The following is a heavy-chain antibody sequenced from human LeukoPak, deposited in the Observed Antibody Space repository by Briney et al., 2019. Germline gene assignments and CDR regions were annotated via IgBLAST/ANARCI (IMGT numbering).Heavy chain of an antibody. V-gene: IGHV6-1*01. CDR1: GDNISNNNVA. Sequence: SQTLSLTCAISGDNISNNNVAWNWIRQSPSRGLEWLGRTYYRSKWYIEYAASVKSPITINPDTSKNQFSLQLNSVTPEDTAVYYCGRAAGYLDYWGQGTLVTVSS. CDR3: GRAAGYLDY. J-gene: IGHJ4*02. D-gene: IGHD6-13*01. CDR2: TYYRSKWYI.